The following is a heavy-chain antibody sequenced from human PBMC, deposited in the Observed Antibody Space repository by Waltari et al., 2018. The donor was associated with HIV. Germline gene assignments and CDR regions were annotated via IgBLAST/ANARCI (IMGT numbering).Heavy chain of an antibody. CDR3: VRDRALDWTSDFHY. D-gene: IGHD3-3*01. CDR1: GYSFTVYY. CDR2: INPISGGT. J-gene: IGHJ4*02. Sequence: QVQLMQSGAELKQPGASVEVSCEASGYSFTVYYIHWVRQAPGQGLEWMGWINPISGGTKYAQRFQGRVTVTRDTSINTVYMELRRLRSDDTAVYYCVRDRALDWTSDFHYWGQGTLVTVSS. V-gene: IGHV1-2*02.